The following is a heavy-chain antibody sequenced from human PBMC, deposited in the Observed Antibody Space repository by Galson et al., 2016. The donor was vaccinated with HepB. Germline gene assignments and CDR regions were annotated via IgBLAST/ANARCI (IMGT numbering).Heavy chain of an antibody. D-gene: IGHD4-17*01. CDR3: ARVRVGDYDALDI. CDR1: GYSFSKNY. Sequence: SVKVSCKASGYSFSKNYMHWVRQAPGQGLEWMGVLNPTDGSTRYAQNLQGRVTMTTDTSTSTAHMELRSLSSDDTAVYYCARVRVGDYDALDIWGQGTMVTVSS. J-gene: IGHJ3*02. V-gene: IGHV1-46*04. CDR2: LNPTDGST.